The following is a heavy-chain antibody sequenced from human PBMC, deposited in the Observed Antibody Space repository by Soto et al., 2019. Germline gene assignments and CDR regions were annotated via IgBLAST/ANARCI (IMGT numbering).Heavy chain of an antibody. CDR1: GFTFNTYW. Sequence: EVQLVESGGDLVQPGGSLSLSCVASGFTFNTYWMSWVGQAPGKGLEWVANIKEDGSDKYYVDSVKGRFIISSDNAKNLLYMQMNRLGAGDTAMYYCARFTRGSSGDYWGQGTLVTVSS. V-gene: IGHV3-7*01. D-gene: IGHD6-25*01. CDR3: ARFTRGSSGDY. CDR2: IKEDGSDK. J-gene: IGHJ4*02.